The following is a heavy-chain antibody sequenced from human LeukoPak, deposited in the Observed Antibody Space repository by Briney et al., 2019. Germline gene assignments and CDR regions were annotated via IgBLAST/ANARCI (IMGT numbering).Heavy chain of an antibody. CDR3: ARRFDS. V-gene: IGHV3-48*03. J-gene: IGHJ4*02. CDR2: ISSTGTI. Sequence: PGGSLRVSCAASGFTFSTYSMNWVRQAPGKGLEWVSYISSTGTIYYAESVKGRFTISRDKAKNSLYLQINSLRGEDRAIYYCARRFDSWGKGTLVTV. CDR1: GFTFSTYS.